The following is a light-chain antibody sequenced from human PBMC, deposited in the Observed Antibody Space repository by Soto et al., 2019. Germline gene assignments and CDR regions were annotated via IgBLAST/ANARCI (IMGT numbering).Light chain of an antibody. Sequence: EIVMTQSPATLSVSPGERATLSCRASQSVSSNLAWYQQKPGQAPRLLIYGASTRATGIPARFSGSGSGTDFTLTISCLQSEDFATYYCQQYYSYPGTFGQGTKVEIK. CDR2: GAS. CDR3: QQYYSYPGT. CDR1: QSVSSN. J-gene: IGKJ1*01. V-gene: IGKV3-15*01.